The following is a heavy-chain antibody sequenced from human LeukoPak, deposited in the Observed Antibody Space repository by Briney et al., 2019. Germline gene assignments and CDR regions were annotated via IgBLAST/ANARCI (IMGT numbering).Heavy chain of an antibody. CDR3: ARDRSTVTTWVDY. CDR1: GFTFDDYG. CDR2: INWNGGRT. V-gene: IGHV3-20*04. Sequence: GSLRLSCAASGFTFDDYGMSWVRQAPGKGLEWVSGINWNGGRTGYADSVKGRFTISRDNAKNSLYLQMNNLRAEDTAVYYCARDRSTVTTWVDYWGQGTLVTVSS. J-gene: IGHJ4*02. D-gene: IGHD4-17*01.